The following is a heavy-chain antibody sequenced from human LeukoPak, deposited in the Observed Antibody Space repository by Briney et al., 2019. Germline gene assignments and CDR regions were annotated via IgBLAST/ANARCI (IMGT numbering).Heavy chain of an antibody. CDR3: ARLIAARRYFDY. Sequence: PSETLSLTCTVSGGSISSYYWSWIRQPPGKGLEWIGYIYYSGSTNYNPSLKSRVTISVVTSKNQFSLKLSSVTAADTAVYYCARLIAARRYFDYWGQGTLVTVSS. CDR1: GGSISSYY. D-gene: IGHD6-6*01. V-gene: IGHV4-59*08. J-gene: IGHJ4*02. CDR2: IYYSGST.